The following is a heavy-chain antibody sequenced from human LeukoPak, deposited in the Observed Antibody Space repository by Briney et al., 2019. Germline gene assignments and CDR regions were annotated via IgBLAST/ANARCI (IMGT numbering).Heavy chain of an antibody. Sequence: GGSLRLSWAASGFTFSSYAMHWVRQAPAKGLEWVAVISYDGSNKYYADSVKGRFTISRDNSKNTLYLQMNSLRAEDTAVYYCAREGYQLLTAFDYWGQGTLVTVSS. CDR3: AREGYQLLTAFDY. CDR2: ISYDGSNK. J-gene: IGHJ4*02. D-gene: IGHD2-2*01. CDR1: GFTFSSYA. V-gene: IGHV3-30-3*01.